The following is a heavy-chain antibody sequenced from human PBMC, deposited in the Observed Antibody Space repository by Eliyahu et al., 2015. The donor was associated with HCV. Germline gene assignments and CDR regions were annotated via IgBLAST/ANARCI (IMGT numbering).Heavy chain of an antibody. CDR3: AKGGFTIFGVVSYFDY. Sequence: EVQLLESGGGLVQPGGSLRLSCAASGFTFXSYAMSWVRQAPGKGLEWVSAISGSGGSTYYADSVKGRFTISRDNSKNTLYLQMNSLRAEDTAVYYCAKGGFTIFGVVSYFDYWGQGTLVTVSS. V-gene: IGHV3-23*01. CDR1: GFTFXSYA. CDR2: ISGSGGST. J-gene: IGHJ4*02. D-gene: IGHD3-3*01.